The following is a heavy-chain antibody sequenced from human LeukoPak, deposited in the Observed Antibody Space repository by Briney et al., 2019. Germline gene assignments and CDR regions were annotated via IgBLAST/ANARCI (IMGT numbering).Heavy chain of an antibody. CDR2: IYYSGST. CDR3: GAYDILTDAFDI. J-gene: IGHJ3*02. Sequence: SETLSLTCTVSGGSISSYYWSWIRQPPGKGLEWIGYIYYSGSTNYNPSLKSRVTISVDTSKNQFSLKLGSVTAADTAVYYCGAYDILTDAFDIWGQGTMVTVSS. D-gene: IGHD3-9*01. V-gene: IGHV4-59*08. CDR1: GGSISSYY.